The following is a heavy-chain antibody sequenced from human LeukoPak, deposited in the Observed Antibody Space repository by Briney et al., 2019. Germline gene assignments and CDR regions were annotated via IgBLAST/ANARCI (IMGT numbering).Heavy chain of an antibody. CDR1: GFTFSSYS. CDR3: ARDLTGGNDY. J-gene: IGHJ4*02. Sequence: PGGSLRLSCVASGFTFSSYSMSWVRQTPGKGLEWVSYISGGGSTIYYADSVKGRFTISRDNAKSSLHLLMNSLRDEDRAVYYCARDLTGGNDYWGQGTLVTVSS. CDR2: ISGGGSTI. V-gene: IGHV3-48*02. D-gene: IGHD1-20*01.